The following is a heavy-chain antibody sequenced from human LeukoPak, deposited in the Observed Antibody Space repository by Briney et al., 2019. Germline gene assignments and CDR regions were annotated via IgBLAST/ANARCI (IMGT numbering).Heavy chain of an antibody. D-gene: IGHD1-26*01. CDR3: ARRISGYYIDY. CDR1: GYTFTNYW. CDR2: IWPSDSDT. V-gene: IGHV5-51*01. Sequence: GESLQISCKGSGYTFTNYWIGWVRQMPGKGLEWMGIIWPSDSDTRYSPSFQGQVTISAGKSISTAYLQWSSLKASDTAIYFCARRISGYYIDYWGQGTLVSVSS. J-gene: IGHJ4*02.